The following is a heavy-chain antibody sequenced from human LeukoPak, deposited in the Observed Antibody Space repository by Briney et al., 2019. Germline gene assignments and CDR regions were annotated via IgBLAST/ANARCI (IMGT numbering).Heavy chain of an antibody. V-gene: IGHV4-59*01. Sequence: SETLSLTCTVSGGSISSYYWSWIRQPPGKGLERIGYIYYSGSTNYNPSLKSRVTISVDTSKNQFSLKLSSVTAADTAVYYCARDPYPNSGYDYWGQGTLVTVSS. CDR1: GGSISSYY. CDR3: ARDPYPNSGYDY. CDR2: IYYSGST. J-gene: IGHJ4*02. D-gene: IGHD5-12*01.